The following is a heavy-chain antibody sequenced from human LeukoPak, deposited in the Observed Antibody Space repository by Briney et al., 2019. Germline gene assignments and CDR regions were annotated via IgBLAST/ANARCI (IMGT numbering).Heavy chain of an antibody. D-gene: IGHD1-26*01. CDR3: VYGGSYYVA. J-gene: IGHJ5*02. CDR1: GFTFSSYG. Sequence: GGTLRLSCAASGFTFSSYGMSWVRQAPGTGLELVANIKEDGSEKYYVDSVKGRFTISRDNAKNSLYLQMNSLRPEDTAVYYCVYGGSYYVAWGQGTLVTVSS. V-gene: IGHV3-7*01. CDR2: IKEDGSEK.